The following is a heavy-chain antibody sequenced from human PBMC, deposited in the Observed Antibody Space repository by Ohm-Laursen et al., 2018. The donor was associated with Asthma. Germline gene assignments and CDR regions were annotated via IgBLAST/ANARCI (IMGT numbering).Heavy chain of an antibody. J-gene: IGHJ4*02. Sequence: SLRLSCAASGFTFTSYDMYWVRQAPGKGLEFVAVIWYGGSNKYYADSVKGRFTISRDNSRNTLFLQMNSLRAEDTAVYYCAKMPTGRIVPELNYFDYWGQGTLVTVSS. D-gene: IGHD3-16*02. V-gene: IGHV3-33*08. CDR1: GFTFTSYD. CDR2: IWYGGSNK. CDR3: AKMPTGRIVPELNYFDY.